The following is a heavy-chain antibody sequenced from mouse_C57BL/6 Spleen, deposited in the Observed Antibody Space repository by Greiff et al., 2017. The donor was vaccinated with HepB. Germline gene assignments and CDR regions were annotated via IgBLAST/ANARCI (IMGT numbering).Heavy chain of an antibody. CDR3: ARATLITTVVAPFDY. CDR2: IYPGSGST. D-gene: IGHD1-1*01. CDR1: GYTFTSYW. V-gene: IGHV1-55*01. Sequence: QVQLQQPGAELVKPGASVKMSCKASGYTFTSYWITWVKQRPGQGLEWIGDIYPGSGSTNYNEKFKSKATLTVDTSSSTAYMQLSSLTSEDSAVYYGARATLITTVVAPFDYWGQGTTLTVSS. J-gene: IGHJ2*01.